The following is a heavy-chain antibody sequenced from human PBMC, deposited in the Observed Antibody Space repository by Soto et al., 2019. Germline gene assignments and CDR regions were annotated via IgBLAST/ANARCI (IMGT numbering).Heavy chain of an antibody. D-gene: IGHD2-15*01. CDR2: ISYDGSNK. J-gene: IGHJ4*02. CDR3: ARDLGGPRDC. V-gene: IGHV3-30-3*01. CDR1: GFTFSTYT. Sequence: QVQLVESGGGVVQPGRSLRLSCAASGFTFSTYTMHWVRQAPGKGLEWVAVISYDGSNKYYADSVKGRFTVSRDNSRNTLYLQMNSMSAEDTAVYYCARDLGGPRDCWCQGTLVTVSS.